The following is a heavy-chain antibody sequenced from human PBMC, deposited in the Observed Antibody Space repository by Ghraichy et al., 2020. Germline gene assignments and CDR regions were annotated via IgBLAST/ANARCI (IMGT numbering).Heavy chain of an antibody. J-gene: IGHJ6*02. CDR1: GGSISSYY. V-gene: IGHV4-59*01. CDR2: IYYSGST. CDR3: ARVGDGYNYNYYYYGMDV. D-gene: IGHD5-24*01. Sequence: ESLNISCTVSGGSISSYYWSWIRQPPGKGLEWIGYIYYSGSTNYNPSLKSRVTISVDTSKNQFSLKLSSVTAADTAVYYCARVGDGYNYNYYYYGMDVWGQGTTVTVSS.